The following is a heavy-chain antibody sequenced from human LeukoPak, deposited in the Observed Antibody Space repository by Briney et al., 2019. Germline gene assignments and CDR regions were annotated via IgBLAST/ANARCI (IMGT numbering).Heavy chain of an antibody. CDR1: GFTFSSYA. CDR3: ASYFRKYYYDSSGQEAFDI. V-gene: IGHV3-23*01. J-gene: IGHJ3*02. CDR2: ISGSGGST. Sequence: QSGGSLRLSCAASGFTFSSYAMSWVRQAPGKGLEWVSAISGSGGSTYYADSVKGRFTISRDNSKNTLYLQMNSLRAEDTAVYYCASYFRKYYYDSSGQEAFDIWGQGTMVTVSS. D-gene: IGHD3-22*01.